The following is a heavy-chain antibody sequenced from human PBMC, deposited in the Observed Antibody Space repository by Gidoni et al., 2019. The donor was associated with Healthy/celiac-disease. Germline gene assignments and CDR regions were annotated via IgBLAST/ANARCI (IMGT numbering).Heavy chain of an antibody. CDR2: ISGSGGST. CDR3: AFMDLLGYIVATIYDYYYYYMDV. CDR1: GFTFSSYA. D-gene: IGHD5-12*01. V-gene: IGHV3-23*01. Sequence: EVQLLESGGGLVQPGGSLRLSCAASGFTFSSYAMSWVRKAPGKGLEWVLAISGSGGSTYYADSVKGRFTISRDNSKNTLYLQMNSLRAEDTAVYYCAFMDLLGYIVATIYDYYYYYMDVWGKGTTVTVSS. J-gene: IGHJ6*03.